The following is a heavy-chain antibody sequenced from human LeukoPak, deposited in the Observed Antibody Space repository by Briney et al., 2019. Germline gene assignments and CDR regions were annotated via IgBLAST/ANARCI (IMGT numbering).Heavy chain of an antibody. V-gene: IGHV1-18*01. CDR3: ARGIAAPNWFDP. J-gene: IGHJ5*02. D-gene: IGHD6-13*01. CDR2: ISTYNGNT. Sequence: GASVKVSCKASGYTFTSYGIVWVRQAPGQGLEWMGWISTYNGNTNYAQKLQGRVTMTTDTSTSTAYMELRSLRPDDTAVYFCARGIAAPNWFDPWGQGTLVTVSS. CDR1: GYTFTSYG.